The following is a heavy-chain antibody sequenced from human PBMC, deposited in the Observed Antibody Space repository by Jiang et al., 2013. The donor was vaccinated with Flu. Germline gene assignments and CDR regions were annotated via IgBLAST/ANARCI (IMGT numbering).Heavy chain of an antibody. D-gene: IGHD6-13*01. V-gene: IGHV4-59*01. Sequence: PGLVKPSETLSLTCTVSGGSISGYYWSWIRQSPGKGLEWIGHIHDSGSTNYNPSLRSRVTTSVDTSKNQFSLKVSSVTAADTAVYYCARVGTTVAAGSFDYWGQGTLVTVSS. CDR2: IHDSGST. CDR3: ARVGTTVAAGSFDY. J-gene: IGHJ4*02. CDR1: GGSISGYY.